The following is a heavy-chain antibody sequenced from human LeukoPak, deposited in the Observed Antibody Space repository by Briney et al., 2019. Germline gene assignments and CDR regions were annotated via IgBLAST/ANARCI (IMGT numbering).Heavy chain of an antibody. Sequence: SETLSLTCTVSGGSISSSSYYWGWIRQPPGKGLEWIGSIYYTRSTYYNPSLKSRVTISVDTSKNQFSLKLSSVTAADTAVYYCARTARWVDYWGQGTLVTVSS. D-gene: IGHD5-24*01. CDR3: ARTARWVDY. CDR1: GGSISSSSYY. V-gene: IGHV4-39*01. J-gene: IGHJ4*02. CDR2: IYYTRST.